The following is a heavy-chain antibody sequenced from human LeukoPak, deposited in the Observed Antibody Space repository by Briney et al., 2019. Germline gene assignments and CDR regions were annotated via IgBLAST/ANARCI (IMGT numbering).Heavy chain of an antibody. J-gene: IGHJ6*03. CDR2: IHYSGST. CDR1: GYSISSGYY. D-gene: IGHD2-15*01. Sequence: SETLSLTCTVSGYSISSGYYWGWIRQPPGKGLEWIGSIHYSGSTNYNPSLKSRVTISVDTSKNQFSLKLSSVTAADTAVYYCAGGYCSGGSCYSYYYNYMDVWGKGTTVTVSS. CDR3: AGGYCSGGSCYSYYYNYMDV. V-gene: IGHV4-38-2*02.